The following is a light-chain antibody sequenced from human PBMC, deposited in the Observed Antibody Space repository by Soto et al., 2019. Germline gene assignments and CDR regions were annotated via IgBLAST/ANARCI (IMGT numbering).Light chain of an antibody. J-gene: IGLJ1*01. V-gene: IGLV2-11*01. CDR1: SSDVGGYNY. Sequence: QSVLTQPRSVSGSPGQSVTISCTGTSSDVGGYNYVSWYQQHPGKAPKLIMYDVSKRPSGVPDRFSGSKSGKTASLTILGLQAEDEAEYYCCSYAGSYTYVFGTETKLTVL. CDR2: DVS. CDR3: CSYAGSYTYV.